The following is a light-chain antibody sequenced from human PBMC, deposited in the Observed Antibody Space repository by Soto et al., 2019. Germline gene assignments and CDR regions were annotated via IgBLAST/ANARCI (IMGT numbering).Light chain of an antibody. J-gene: IGLJ1*01. V-gene: IGLV2-14*01. CDR2: EVS. CDR3: SSHAGDNTYV. Sequence: QSALTQPASVSGSPGQSITISCTGTSSDVGGYNYVSWSQQHPGKAPKLMIYEVSNRPSGVSNRFSGSKSGNTASLTISGLQAEDEADYYCSSHAGDNTYVFGTGTKLTVL. CDR1: SSDVGGYNY.